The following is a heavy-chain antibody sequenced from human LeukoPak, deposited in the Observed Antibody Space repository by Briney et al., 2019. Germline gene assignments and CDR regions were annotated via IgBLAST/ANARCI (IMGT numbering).Heavy chain of an antibody. CDR1: GFTFSSYW. V-gene: IGHV3-7*01. D-gene: IGHD4-23*01. Sequence: QPGGYLRLYCAASGFTFSSYWMSWVRQAPGKGLEWVANIKQDGSEKYYVDSVKGRFTIARDNAKNSLYLQMNSLRAEDTAVYYCARDPSVGAFDIWGQGTMVTVSS. CDR3: ARDPSVGAFDI. J-gene: IGHJ3*02. CDR2: IKQDGSEK.